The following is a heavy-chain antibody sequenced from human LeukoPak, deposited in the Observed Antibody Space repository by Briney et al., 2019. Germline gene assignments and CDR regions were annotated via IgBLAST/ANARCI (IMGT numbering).Heavy chain of an antibody. CDR2: IYYSGST. CDR1: GGSISSYY. J-gene: IGHJ5*01. V-gene: IGHV4-59*08. CDR3: DS. Sequence: PSETLSLTCTVSGGSISSYYWSWIRQPPGKQLEWIGYIYYSGSTNYNPSLKSRVTISIDTSKNQFSLKLTSVTAADTAVYYSDSWGQGTLVIVSS.